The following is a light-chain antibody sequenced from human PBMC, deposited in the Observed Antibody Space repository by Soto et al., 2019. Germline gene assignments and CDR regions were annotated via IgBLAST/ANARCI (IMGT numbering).Light chain of an antibody. J-gene: IGKJ1*01. Sequence: DIVLTQSPGTLSLSPGERATLSCRASQSVNSNYLAWYQQKPGQAPRLLIYGTSTRAAAIPDRFSGSGSGTDFARTISRLEPEDFAVYYCQQFGSSRWTFGQGTKVEIK. CDR3: QQFGSSRWT. CDR2: GTS. CDR1: QSVNSNY. V-gene: IGKV3-20*01.